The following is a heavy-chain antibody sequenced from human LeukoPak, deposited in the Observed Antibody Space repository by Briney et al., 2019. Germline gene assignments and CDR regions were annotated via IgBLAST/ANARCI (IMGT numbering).Heavy chain of an antibody. CDR3: ARNRWPYYGSGSPNWFDP. Sequence: PSETLSLTCTVSGGSISSYYWSWIRQPPGKGLEWIGYIYYSGSTNYNPSLKSRVTISVDTSKNQFSLKLSSVTAADTAVYYCARNRWPYYGSGSPNWFDPWGQGTLVTASS. J-gene: IGHJ5*02. CDR1: GGSISSYY. V-gene: IGHV4-59*08. D-gene: IGHD3-10*01. CDR2: IYYSGST.